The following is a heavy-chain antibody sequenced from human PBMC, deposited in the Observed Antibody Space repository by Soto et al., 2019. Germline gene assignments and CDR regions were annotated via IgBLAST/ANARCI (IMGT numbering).Heavy chain of an antibody. J-gene: IGHJ6*02. CDR2: ISYDGSNK. V-gene: IGHV3-30-3*01. CDR3: ARGSGSPTQRMNMDV. D-gene: IGHD3-10*01. Sequence: GGSLRLSCAASGFTFSSYAMHWVRQAPGKGLEWVAVISYDGSNKYYADSVKGRFTISRDNSKNTLYLQMNSLRAEDTAVYYCARGSGSPTQRMNMDVWGQGTTVTVSS. CDR1: GFTFSSYA.